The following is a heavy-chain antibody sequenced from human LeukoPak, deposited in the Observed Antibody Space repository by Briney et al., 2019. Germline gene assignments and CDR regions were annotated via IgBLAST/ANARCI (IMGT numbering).Heavy chain of an antibody. V-gene: IGHV3-7*01. D-gene: IGHD6-13*01. CDR2: IKQDGSEK. CDR3: ATDSYSSSWSDY. J-gene: IGHJ4*02. CDR1: GFTFSSYW. Sequence: GGSLRLSCAASGFTFSSYWMNWARQAPGKELEWVANIKQDGSEKYYVDSVKGRFTISRDNAMNSLFLQMNSLRGEDTAVYYCATDSYSSSWSDYWGQGTLVTVSS.